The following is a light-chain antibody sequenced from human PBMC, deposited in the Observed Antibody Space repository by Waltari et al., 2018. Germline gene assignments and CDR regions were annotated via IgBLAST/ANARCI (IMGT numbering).Light chain of an antibody. Sequence: IVLTQSPDYQSVTPKDKDTITCRASHSIGGRLHWYQQKPDQSPKILIMSASQFHTGVPSRFSGSGSGTDFTLTIDSLQGEDAATYYCQHSDSLPYSFGQGTKLEIK. CDR2: SAS. V-gene: IGKV6-21*01. CDR1: HSIGGR. J-gene: IGKJ2*03. CDR3: QHSDSLPYS.